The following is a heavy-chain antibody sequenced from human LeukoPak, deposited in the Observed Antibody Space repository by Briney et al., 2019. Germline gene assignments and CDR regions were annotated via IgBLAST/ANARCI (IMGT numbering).Heavy chain of an antibody. CDR3: ARDDRSPNYYYYYGMDV. J-gene: IGHJ6*02. CDR1: GGTFNIYA. Sequence: ASVKVSYKASGGTFNIYAISWVRQAPGQGLEWMGRIIPIFGIANYAQKFQGRVTISADKSTSTAYMELSSLRSEDTAVYYCARDDRSPNYYYYYGMDVWGQGTTVTVSS. V-gene: IGHV1-69*04. D-gene: IGHD1-14*01. CDR2: IIPIFGIA.